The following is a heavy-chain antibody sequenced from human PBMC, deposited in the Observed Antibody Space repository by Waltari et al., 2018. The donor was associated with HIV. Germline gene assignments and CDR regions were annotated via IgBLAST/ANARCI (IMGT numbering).Heavy chain of an antibody. CDR3: ARDGPSVVVHAFDI. CDR2: IYYSGST. Sequence: QLQLQESGPGLVKPSETLSLTCTVSGGSISSSSYYWGWIRQPPGKGLEWIGSIYYSGSTYYNPSLKSRVTISVDTSKNQFSLKLSSVTAADTAVYYCARDGPSVVVHAFDIWGQGTMVTVSS. D-gene: IGHD2-2*01. V-gene: IGHV4-39*07. CDR1: GGSISSSSYY. J-gene: IGHJ3*02.